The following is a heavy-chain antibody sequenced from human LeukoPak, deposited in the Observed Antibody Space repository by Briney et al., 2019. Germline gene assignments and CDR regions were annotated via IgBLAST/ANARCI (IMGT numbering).Heavy chain of an antibody. J-gene: IGHJ4*02. D-gene: IGHD1-26*01. CDR2: ISGDGTDI. V-gene: IGHV3-74*01. CDR3: AREVVGAMVY. Sequence: GGSLRLSCAASGFTFSNHWIHWVRQPPEKGLVWVSRISGDGTDIDYADSVKGRFTISRDNAKNTLYLQMNSLRAEDTAVYYCAREVVGAMVYWGQGTLVTVSS. CDR1: GFTFSNHW.